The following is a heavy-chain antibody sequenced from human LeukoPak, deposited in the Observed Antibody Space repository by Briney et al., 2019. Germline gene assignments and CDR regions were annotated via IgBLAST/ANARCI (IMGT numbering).Heavy chain of an antibody. CDR3: ARDGVGYSSSALYYYYYMDV. D-gene: IGHD6-6*01. Sequence: ASVKVSCKASGYTFTNYYMHWVRQAPGQGLEWMGIINPSGGSTSYAQKFQGRVTMTRDTSTSTVYMELSSLRSEDTAVYYCARDGVGYSSSALYYYYYMDVWGKGTTVTVSS. CDR1: GYTFTNYY. J-gene: IGHJ6*03. V-gene: IGHV1-46*01. CDR2: INPSGGST.